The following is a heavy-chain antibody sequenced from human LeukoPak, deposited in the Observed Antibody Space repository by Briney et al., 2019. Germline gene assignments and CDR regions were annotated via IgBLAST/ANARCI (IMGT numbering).Heavy chain of an antibody. D-gene: IGHD4-17*01. V-gene: IGHV3-23*01. CDR2: ISGSGGST. J-gene: IGHJ3*02. Sequence: GGSLRLFCGASGFPFSSYAMSWVRQARGRGVEGVSAISGSGGSTYYADSVKGRFTISRDNSKNTLYLQMNSLRAEDTAVYYCAKDGVTTGAFDIWGQGTMVTVSS. CDR3: AKDGVTTGAFDI. CDR1: GFPFSSYA.